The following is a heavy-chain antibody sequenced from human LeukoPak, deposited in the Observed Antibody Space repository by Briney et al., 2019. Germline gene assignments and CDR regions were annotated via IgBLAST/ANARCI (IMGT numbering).Heavy chain of an antibody. CDR1: GYTFTSYA. Sequence: AASVKVSCKASGYTFTSYAIHWVRQAPGQRLEWLGRINAGNGNTKYSQKFQGRVTITSDTSATTAYMELTSLRSEDTAVYFCARGYCSSTSCQYYFDYWGQGTLVTVSS. J-gene: IGHJ4*02. CDR3: ARGYCSSTSCQYYFDY. CDR2: INAGNGNT. V-gene: IGHV1-3*01. D-gene: IGHD2-2*01.